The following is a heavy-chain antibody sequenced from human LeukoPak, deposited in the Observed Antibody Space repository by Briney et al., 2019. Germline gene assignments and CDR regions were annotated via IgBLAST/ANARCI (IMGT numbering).Heavy chain of an antibody. Sequence: GGSLRLSCAASGFTFSSYAMSWVCQAPGKGLEWVSAISGSGGSTYYADSVKGRFTISRDNSKNTLYLQMNSLRAEDTAVYYCATLSEDIVVVPAAMRIYYYYYYMDVWGKGTTVTISS. CDR1: GFTFSSYA. V-gene: IGHV3-23*01. CDR2: ISGSGGST. CDR3: ATLSEDIVVVPAAMRIYYYYYYMDV. J-gene: IGHJ6*03. D-gene: IGHD2-2*01.